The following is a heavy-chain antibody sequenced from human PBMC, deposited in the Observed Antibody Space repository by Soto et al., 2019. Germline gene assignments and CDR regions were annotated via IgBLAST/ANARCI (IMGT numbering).Heavy chain of an antibody. CDR3: ARDNPVAGGVWYFDL. J-gene: IGHJ2*01. D-gene: IGHD2-21*01. CDR1: GGSISSYY. V-gene: IGHV4-59*01. CDR2: IYYSGST. Sequence: QVQLQESGPGLVKPSETLSLTCTVSGGSISSYYWSWIRQPPGKGLEWIGYIYYSGSTNYNPSLNSRVTISVDTPKNQVTLKLTSVTAADTAVYYCARDNPVAGGVWYFDLWGRGTLVTVSS.